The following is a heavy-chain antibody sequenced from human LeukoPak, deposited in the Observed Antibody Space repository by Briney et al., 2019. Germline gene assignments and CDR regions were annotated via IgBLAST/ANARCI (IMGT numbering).Heavy chain of an antibody. J-gene: IGHJ4*02. CDR2: IFHSGST. V-gene: IGHV4-39*01. Sequence: PSETPSLTCTVSGGSISSNSYYWGWIRQPPGKGLEWIASIFHSGSTYYNPSLKSRVTISIDTSKNHFSLKMRSVTAADTAVYYCARPAPGGSQAVFDHWGQGALVTVSS. CDR3: ARPAPGGSQAVFDH. D-gene: IGHD1-26*01. CDR1: GGSISSNSYY.